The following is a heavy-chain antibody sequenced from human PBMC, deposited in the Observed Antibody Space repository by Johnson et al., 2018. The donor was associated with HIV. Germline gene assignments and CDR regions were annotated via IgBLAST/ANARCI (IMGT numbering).Heavy chain of an antibody. Sequence: QVQLVESGGGVVQPGRSLRLSCAASGFTFSSYAMHWVRQAPGKGLEWVAAISYDGSNKDYADSVKGRFTISRDNSKNTLYLQMNSLRAEDTAVYYCARENWGQRMNAFDIWGQGTMVTVSS. J-gene: IGHJ3*02. D-gene: IGHD7-27*01. CDR1: GFTFSSYA. V-gene: IGHV3-30*04. CDR3: ARENWGQRMNAFDI. CDR2: ISYDGSNK.